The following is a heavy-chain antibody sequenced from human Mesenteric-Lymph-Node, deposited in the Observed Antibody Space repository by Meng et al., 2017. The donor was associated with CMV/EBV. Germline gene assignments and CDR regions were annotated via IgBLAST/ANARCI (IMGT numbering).Heavy chain of an antibody. CDR1: GLFFNTYP. CDR3: ARRMIRGVIVDY. Sequence: CAASGLFFNTYPMTWVRQAPGKGLEWVSTFGGSFGGPYYADSVNGRFTISRDNAKNSLYLQMNSLRAEDTAVYYCARRMIRGVIVDYWGHGTLVTVSS. V-gene: IGHV3-23*01. D-gene: IGHD3-10*01. J-gene: IGHJ4*01. CDR2: FGGSFGGP.